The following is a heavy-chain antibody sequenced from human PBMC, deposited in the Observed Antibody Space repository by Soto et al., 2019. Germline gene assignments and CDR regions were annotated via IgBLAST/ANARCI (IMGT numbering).Heavy chain of an antibody. Sequence: PGGSLRLSCTVSGFAFRHNYLTWIRQAPGKGLEWLSYINTGGSPAYYADSVKGRFTISTDIAKKSLYLQMDSLRADDTGVYYCATRGIYYETWGQGTLVTVSS. J-gene: IGHJ5*02. V-gene: IGHV3-11*01. CDR3: ATRGIYYET. CDR1: GFAFRHNY. D-gene: IGHD1-26*01. CDR2: INTGGSPA.